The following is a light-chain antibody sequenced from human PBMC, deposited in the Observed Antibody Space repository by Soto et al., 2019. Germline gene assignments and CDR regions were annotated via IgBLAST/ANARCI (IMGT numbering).Light chain of an antibody. CDR3: MQALQTPT. CDR2: LGS. Sequence: DVVMTQSPLSLPVTLGQPPAISCAASQSLLHSNGYNYLDWYLQKPGQSPQLLIYLGSNRASGVPDRFSGSGSGTDFTLKISRVEAEDVGVYYCMQALQTPTFGQGTKV. V-gene: IGKV2-28*01. CDR1: QSLLHSNGYNY. J-gene: IGKJ1*01.